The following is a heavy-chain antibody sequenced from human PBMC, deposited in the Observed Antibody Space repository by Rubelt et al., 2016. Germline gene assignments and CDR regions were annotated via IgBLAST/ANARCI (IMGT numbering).Heavy chain of an antibody. CDR2: LYSGGGT. J-gene: IGHJ4*02. V-gene: IGHV3-53*04. D-gene: IGHD5-18*01. CDR3: AKGNLLLWSHTDY. Sequence: EVQLVESGGGLVKPGGSLRLSCAASGLTFNNAWMNWVRQAPGKGLEWVSVLYSGGGTYYADSVKGRFTISRHNSNNTLYLQMNNLRAEDTAVYYCAKGNLLLWSHTDYWGQGTLVTVSS. CDR1: GLTFNNAW.